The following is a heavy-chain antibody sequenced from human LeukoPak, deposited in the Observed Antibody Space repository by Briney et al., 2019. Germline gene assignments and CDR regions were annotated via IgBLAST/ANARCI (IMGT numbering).Heavy chain of an antibody. CDR2: IDHGGST. Sequence: PSETLSLTFAVYGGSFSGFYWSWIRQPPGKGLEYIGEIDHGGSTNYNPSLKSRVTISVDTSKNQFSLKLRSVIAADTAVYYCARGPFRAVALLGYWGQGTLVTVSS. J-gene: IGHJ4*02. D-gene: IGHD6-13*01. CDR3: ARGPFRAVALLGY. V-gene: IGHV4-34*01. CDR1: GGSFSGFY.